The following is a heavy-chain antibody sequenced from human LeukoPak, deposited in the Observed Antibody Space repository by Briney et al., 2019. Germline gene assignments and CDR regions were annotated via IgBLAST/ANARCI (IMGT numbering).Heavy chain of an antibody. Sequence: GGSLRLSCAASGFTFSSYGMHWVRQAPGKGLEWVAFIRYDGSNKYYADSVKGRFTISRDNSKSTLYLQMNSLRAEDTAVYYCARDADIVVVVAAYGYFDYWGQGTLVTVSS. J-gene: IGHJ4*02. CDR2: IRYDGSNK. D-gene: IGHD2-15*01. V-gene: IGHV3-30*02. CDR1: GFTFSSYG. CDR3: ARDADIVVVVAAYGYFDY.